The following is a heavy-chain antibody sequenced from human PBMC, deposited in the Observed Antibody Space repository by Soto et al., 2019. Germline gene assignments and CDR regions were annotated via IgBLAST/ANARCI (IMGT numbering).Heavy chain of an antibody. CDR1: GFTFSDYY. J-gene: IGHJ3*02. D-gene: IGHD1-26*01. V-gene: IGHV3-11*05. CDR3: ARGQWELQALDI. CDR2: ISSSSSYT. Sequence: QVQLVESGGGLVKPGGSLRLSCAASGFTFSDYYMSWIRQAPGKGLEWVSYISSSSSYTNYADSVKGRFTISRDNAKNSLYLQMNSLRAEDTAVYYCARGQWELQALDIWGQGTMVTVSS.